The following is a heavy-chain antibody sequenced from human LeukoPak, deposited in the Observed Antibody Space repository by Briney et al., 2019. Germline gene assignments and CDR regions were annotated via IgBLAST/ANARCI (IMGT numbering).Heavy chain of an antibody. CDR3: ARRWAYSSSSAPNYYYYMDV. Sequence: PSETLSLTCAVYGGSFSGYYWSWIRQPPGKGLEWIGEINHSGSTNYNPSLKSRVTISVDTSKNQFSLKLSSVTAADTAVYYCARRWAYSSSSAPNYYYYMDVWGKGTTVTVSS. V-gene: IGHV4-34*01. J-gene: IGHJ6*03. D-gene: IGHD6-6*01. CDR1: GGSFSGYY. CDR2: INHSGST.